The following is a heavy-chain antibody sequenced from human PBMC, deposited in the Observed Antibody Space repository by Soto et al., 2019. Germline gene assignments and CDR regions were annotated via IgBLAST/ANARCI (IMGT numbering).Heavy chain of an antibody. CDR1: GGSIGGRY. V-gene: IGHV4-59*08. CDR3: ARVRGYCSSTSCYYYYYYGMDV. CDR2: IYYSGST. J-gene: IGHJ6*02. D-gene: IGHD2-2*01. Sequence: PSETLSITCTVSGGSIGGRYWGWIRQPPGKGLEWIGYIYYSGSTTSNPSLKSRVTISVDTSKNQFSLKLSSVTAADTAVYYCARVRGYCSSTSCYYYYYYGMDVWGQGTTVTVSS.